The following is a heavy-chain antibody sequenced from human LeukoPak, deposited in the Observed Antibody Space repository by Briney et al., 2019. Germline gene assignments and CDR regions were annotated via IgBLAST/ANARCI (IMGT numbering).Heavy chain of an antibody. CDR1: GGSISSNGYY. J-gene: IGHJ3*02. CDR3: ARRSGTYHAFDI. D-gene: IGHD1-26*01. CDR2: FYYTGST. V-gene: IGHV4-39*01. Sequence: KPSETLSLTCTVSGGSISSNGYYWGWIRQPPGKGLEWIGSFYYTGSTFYSPSLKSRVTIFVDTSKNQFSLKLSSVTAADTAVYYCARRSGTYHAFDIWGQGTMVTVSS.